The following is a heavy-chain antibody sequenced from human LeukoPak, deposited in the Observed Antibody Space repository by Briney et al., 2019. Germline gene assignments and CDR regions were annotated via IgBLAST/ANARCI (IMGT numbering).Heavy chain of an antibody. D-gene: IGHD3-22*01. V-gene: IGHV4-59*01. CDR3: ARFNTYYYDSSGSYYYYGMDV. Sequence: PSETLSLTCTVSGGSISSYYWSWIRQPPGKGLEWIGYIYYSGSTNYNPSLKSRVTISVDTSKNQFSLKLSSVTAADTAVYYCARFNTYYYDSSGSYYYYGMDVWGQGTTVTVSS. J-gene: IGHJ6*02. CDR1: GGSISSYY. CDR2: IYYSGST.